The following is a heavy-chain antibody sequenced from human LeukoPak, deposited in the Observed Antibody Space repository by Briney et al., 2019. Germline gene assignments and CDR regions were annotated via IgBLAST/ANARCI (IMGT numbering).Heavy chain of an antibody. V-gene: IGHV3-66*01. CDR2: IYGGGST. Sequence: PGGSLRLSCAASGFTVSSNYMSWVRQAPGKGLEWVSVIYGGGSTYYADSVKGRFTISRDNSKNTLYLQMNSLRAEDTAVYYCARDHIVGATFYYYYGMDVWGQGTTVTVSS. D-gene: IGHD1-26*01. J-gene: IGHJ6*02. CDR1: GFTVSSNY. CDR3: ARDHIVGATFYYYYGMDV.